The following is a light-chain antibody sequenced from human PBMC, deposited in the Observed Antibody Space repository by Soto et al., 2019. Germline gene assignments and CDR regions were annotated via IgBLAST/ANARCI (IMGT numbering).Light chain of an antibody. V-gene: IGKV1-39*01. CDR3: QQTYNTPFT. CDR2: AAS. J-gene: IGKJ5*01. CDR1: ESISRY. Sequence: DIQMTQSPSSLPASVGDRVTITCRASESISRYLNWYQQEPGKAPELLIYAASSLQSGVSSRFSGGGSGTDFTLTISSLLPEDFATYYCQQTYNTPFTFGQGTRLEIK.